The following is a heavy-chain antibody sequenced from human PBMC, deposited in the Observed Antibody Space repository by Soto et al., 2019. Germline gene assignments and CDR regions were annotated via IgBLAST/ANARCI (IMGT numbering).Heavy chain of an antibody. J-gene: IGHJ4*02. Sequence: QLQLRESGPGLVQPSGTLSLTCDVSGDSLTNNHWWSWVRQAPGKGLEWIGEIWHTGRPNYNPSLKCRVAISIDKSKNQFSLNLSSVTAADTAVYYCVRDSRTGCSSINCYMHWGQGTLVTVSS. D-gene: IGHD2-15*01. CDR2: IWHTGRP. CDR1: GDSLTNNHW. CDR3: VRDSRTGCSSINCYMH. V-gene: IGHV4-4*02.